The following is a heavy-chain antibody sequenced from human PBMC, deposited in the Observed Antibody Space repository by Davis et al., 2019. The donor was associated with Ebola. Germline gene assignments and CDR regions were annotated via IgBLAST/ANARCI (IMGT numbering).Heavy chain of an antibody. V-gene: IGHV4-39*07. J-gene: IGHJ4*02. CDR2: IYYSGST. CDR1: GGSMSTYSYY. CDR3: ARGYSSSWADY. D-gene: IGHD6-13*01. Sequence: GSLRLSCAVSGGSMSTYSYYWGWIRQPPGKGLEWIGSIYYSGSTYYNPSLKSRVTISVDTSKNQFSLKLSSVTAADTAVYYCARGYSSSWADYWGQGTLVTVSS.